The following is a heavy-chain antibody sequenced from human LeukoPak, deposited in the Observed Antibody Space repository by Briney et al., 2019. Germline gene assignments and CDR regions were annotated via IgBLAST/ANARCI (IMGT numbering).Heavy chain of an antibody. J-gene: IGHJ4*02. CDR1: GFTFSNAW. V-gene: IGHV3-15*01. CDR3: TTSPYPIVH. D-gene: IGHD2-8*01. Sequence: GGSLRLSCAASGFTFSNAWMSWVRQAPGKGLEWVGRIKSKTDGGKTDYAAPVKGRFTISRDDSKNTLYLQMNSLKTEDAAVYYCTTSPYPIVHWGQGTLVTVSS. CDR2: IKSKTDGGKT.